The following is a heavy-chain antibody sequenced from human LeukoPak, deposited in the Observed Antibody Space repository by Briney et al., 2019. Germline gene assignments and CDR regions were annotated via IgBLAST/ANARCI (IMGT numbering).Heavy chain of an antibody. V-gene: IGHV4-30-4*01. J-gene: IGHJ4*02. CDR3: ARVPYGSGTYYFDY. CDR2: ISYSGSP. CDR1: GDSINSGDSY. Sequence: SQTLSLTCSVSGDSINSGDSYWSWIRQPPGKSLEWIGYISYSGSPYYNPSLRGRVAISGDTSENQFFLRLGSVTAADTAVYYCARVPYGSGTYYFDYWGQGILVTVSS. D-gene: IGHD3-10*01.